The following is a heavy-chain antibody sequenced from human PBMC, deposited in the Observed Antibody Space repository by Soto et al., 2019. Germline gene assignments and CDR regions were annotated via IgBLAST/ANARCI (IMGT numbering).Heavy chain of an antibody. CDR3: TTDRLDDYYYGMDV. J-gene: IGHJ6*02. D-gene: IGHD1-1*01. V-gene: IGHV3-74*01. CDR2: INSDGSST. CDR1: GLTFSSYW. Sequence: GGSLRLSCAASGLTFSSYWMHWVRQAPGKGLVWVSRINSDGSSTSYADSVKGRFTISRDNAKNTLYLQMNSLRAEDTAVYYCTTDRLDDYYYGMDVWGQGTTVTVSS.